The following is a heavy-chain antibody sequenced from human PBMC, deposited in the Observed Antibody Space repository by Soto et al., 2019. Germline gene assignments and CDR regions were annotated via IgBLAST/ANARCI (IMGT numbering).Heavy chain of an antibody. CDR1: GYAFTTYG. CDR3: ARGRYGDY. CDR2: ISAHNGNT. V-gene: IGHV1-18*01. J-gene: IGHJ4*02. Sequence: QVHLVQSGAELKKPGASVKVSCKGSGYAFTTYGITWVRQAPGQGLEWMGWISAHNGNTNYAQKLQGRVTVTRDTPTSTAYMELRSLRSDDTAVYYCARGRYGDYWGQGALVTVSS. D-gene: IGHD1-1*01.